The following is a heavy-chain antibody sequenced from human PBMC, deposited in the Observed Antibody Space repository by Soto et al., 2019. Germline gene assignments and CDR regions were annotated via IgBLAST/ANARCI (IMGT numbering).Heavy chain of an antibody. Sequence: EVQLVESGGGLVQPGGSLRLSCAASGFTFSNFWMSWVRQAPGKGLEWVAAIKEDGSEKNYVDSVRGRFTISRDNAKNSLYLQMNSLRADDTAVYSCARDVIWGQGSLVSVS. CDR1: GFTFSNFW. V-gene: IGHV3-7*05. CDR3: ARDVI. CDR2: IKEDGSEK. J-gene: IGHJ4*02.